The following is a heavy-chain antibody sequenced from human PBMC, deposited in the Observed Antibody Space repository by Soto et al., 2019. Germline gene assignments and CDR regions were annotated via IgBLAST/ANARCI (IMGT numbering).Heavy chain of an antibody. CDR3: AREGYNFGPFDY. CDR2: ISYSVTT. J-gene: IGHJ4*02. Sequence: SETLSLTCTVSGGSISSYYWSWIRRPPGMGLVWIASISYSVTTNYNSSLKSRVTISIDTSKNHFSLKFNSVTAADTAVYYCAREGYNFGPFDYWGQGALVTVSS. D-gene: IGHD5-18*01. CDR1: GGSISSYY. V-gene: IGHV4-59*01.